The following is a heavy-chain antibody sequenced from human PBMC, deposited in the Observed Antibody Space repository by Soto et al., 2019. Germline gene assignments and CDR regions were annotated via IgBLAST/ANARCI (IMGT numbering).Heavy chain of an antibody. CDR1: GGTFSSYA. V-gene: IGHV1-2*02. Sequence: GASVKVSCKASGGTFSSYAISCVRQAPGQGLEWMGWINPNSGGTNYAQKFQGRVTMTRDTSISTAYMELSRLRSDDTAVYYCARELRKGSSIDPWGQGTLVTVSS. CDR2: INPNSGGT. CDR3: ARELRKGSSIDP. D-gene: IGHD3-10*01. J-gene: IGHJ5*02.